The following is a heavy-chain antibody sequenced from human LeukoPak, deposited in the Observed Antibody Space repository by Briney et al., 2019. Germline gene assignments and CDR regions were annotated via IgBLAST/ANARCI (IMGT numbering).Heavy chain of an antibody. CDR1: GGSISSSSYY. J-gene: IGHJ6*03. D-gene: IGHD2-2*01. V-gene: IGHV4-61*02. CDR2: IYTSGST. CDR3: AREIWGYCSSTSCYHYYYYYYMDV. Sequence: NPSETLSLTCTVSGGSISSSSYYWSWIRQPAGKGLEWIGRIYTSGSTNYNPSLKSRVTISVDTSKNQFSLKLSSVTAADTAVYYCAREIWGYCSSTSCYHYYYYYYMDVWGKGTTVTVSS.